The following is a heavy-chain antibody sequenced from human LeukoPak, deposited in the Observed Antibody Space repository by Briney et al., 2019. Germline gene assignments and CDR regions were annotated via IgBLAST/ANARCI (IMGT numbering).Heavy chain of an antibody. D-gene: IGHD3-22*01. CDR1: GFIFSSYS. CDR3: ARDRSSSGYYPFDY. V-gene: IGHV3-48*02. Sequence: GGSRRLSCAASGFIFSSYSMNWVRQAPGKGLEWVSYISTTGSTIYYADSVKGRFTISRDNAKNSLYLQMNSLRDEDTAVYYCARDRSSSGYYPFDYWGQGTLVTVSS. J-gene: IGHJ4*02. CDR2: ISTTGSTI.